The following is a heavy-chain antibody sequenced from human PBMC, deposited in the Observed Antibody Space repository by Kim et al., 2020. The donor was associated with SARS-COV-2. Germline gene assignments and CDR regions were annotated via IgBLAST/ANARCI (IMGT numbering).Heavy chain of an antibody. CDR3: AKDSFSRWLRHEEGGMDV. D-gene: IGHD5-12*01. J-gene: IGHJ6*01. Sequence: GSLRLSCAASGFTFSSYDMHWVRQAPGKGLEWVAVISYDGSNKYYADSVKGRFTISRDNSKNTLYLQMNSLRAEDTAVYYCAKDSFSRWLRHEEGGMDV. CDR2: ISYDGSNK. V-gene: IGHV3-30*18. CDR1: GFTFSSYD.